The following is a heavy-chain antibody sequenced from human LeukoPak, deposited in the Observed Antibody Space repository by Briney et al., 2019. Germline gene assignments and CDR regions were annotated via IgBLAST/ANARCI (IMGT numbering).Heavy chain of an antibody. J-gene: IGHJ5*02. CDR3: ARAVTTGRTTWFDP. CDR2: INHSGST. CDR1: GGSFSGYY. V-gene: IGHV4-34*01. D-gene: IGHD4-17*01. Sequence: PSETLSLTCAVYGGSFSGYYWSWIRQPPGKGLEWIGEINHSGSTNYNPSLKSRVTISVDTSKNQFSLKLSSVTAADTAVYYCARAVTTGRTTWFDPWGQGTLVTVSS.